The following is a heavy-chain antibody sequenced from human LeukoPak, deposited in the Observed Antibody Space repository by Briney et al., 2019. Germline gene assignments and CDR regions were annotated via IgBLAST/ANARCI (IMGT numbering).Heavy chain of an antibody. CDR2: IIPIFGTA. CDR1: GGTFSSYA. J-gene: IGHJ5*02. V-gene: IGHV1-69*13. CDR3: ARGSSIAAPHGEGWFDP. Sequence: SVKVSCRASGGTFSSYAISWVRQAPGQGLEWMGGIIPIFGTANYAQKFQGRVTITADESTSTAYMELSSLRSEDTAVYYCARGSSIAAPHGEGWFDPWGQGTLVTVSS. D-gene: IGHD6-6*01.